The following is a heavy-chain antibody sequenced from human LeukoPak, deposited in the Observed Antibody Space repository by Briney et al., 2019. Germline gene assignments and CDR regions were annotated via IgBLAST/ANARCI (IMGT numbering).Heavy chain of an antibody. V-gene: IGHV3-23*01. CDR2: ISSSGSDT. J-gene: IGHJ4*02. D-gene: IGHD6-19*01. Sequence: PGGSLRLSCAASGFIFTTYALSWVRQAPGGGLQWVPAISSSGSDTYYTDSVKGRFTISRDNFKKTLYLQLSSLRAEDAAVYYCAKTTVSNGWYYFDYWGQGTLVTVSS. CDR1: GFIFTTYA. CDR3: AKTTVSNGWYYFDY.